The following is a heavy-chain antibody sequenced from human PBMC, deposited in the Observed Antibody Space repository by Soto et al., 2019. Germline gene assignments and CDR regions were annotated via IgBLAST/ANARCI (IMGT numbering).Heavy chain of an antibody. CDR3: SGDSSGWHLDY. V-gene: IGHV3-30*03. Sequence: QVQLVESGGGVVQPGRSLRLSCAASGFTFSSYGMHWVRQAPGKGLEWVAVISYDGSNKYYADSVKGRFTISRDNSKNTLYLQMNSQRAEDTAVYYCSGDSSGWHLDYWGQGTLVTVSS. CDR1: GFTFSSYG. J-gene: IGHJ4*02. CDR2: ISYDGSNK. D-gene: IGHD6-19*01.